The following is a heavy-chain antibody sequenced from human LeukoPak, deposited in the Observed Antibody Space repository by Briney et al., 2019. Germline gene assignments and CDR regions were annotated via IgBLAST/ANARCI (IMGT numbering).Heavy chain of an antibody. CDR2: ISGSGGST. CDR1: GFTFSSYA. CDR3: AKVDLLTVTPWYFDL. Sequence: GASLRLSCPASGFTFSSYAMSWVRQAPGKGLEWVSAISGSGGSTYYADSVKAQLPISRANSKNTLYLQMNSVRAEDTGVYYCAKVDLLTVTPWYFDLGARG. V-gene: IGHV3-23*01. D-gene: IGHD4-17*01. J-gene: IGHJ2*01.